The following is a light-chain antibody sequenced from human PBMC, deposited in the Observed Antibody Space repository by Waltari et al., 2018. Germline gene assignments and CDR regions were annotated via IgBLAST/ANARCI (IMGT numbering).Light chain of an antibody. Sequence: QSALPQPASVSGSPGQSITISCTGTSSDIGSYTLVSWYQHRPGKAPKVMIYEVTKRPSGVSNRFSGSKSGNTASLTISGVQAEDEGHYYCCSYAGSGTWVFGGGTKLTVL. CDR1: SSDIGSYTL. J-gene: IGLJ3*02. V-gene: IGLV2-23*02. CDR2: EVT. CDR3: CSYAGSGTWV.